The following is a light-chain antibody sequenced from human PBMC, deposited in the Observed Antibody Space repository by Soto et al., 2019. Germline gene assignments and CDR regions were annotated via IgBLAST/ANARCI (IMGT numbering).Light chain of an antibody. V-gene: IGKV1-39*01. CDR3: QQSYSTTWT. CDR1: QDINIY. CDR2: AAS. Sequence: DIQMTQSPSSLFASVGDRVTITCQATQDINIYLNWYQQKPGKAPNLLIYAASSLQSGVPSRFCGSGSETDFTLTISSLQPEDFATYSCQQSYSTTWTFGQGTKVDIK. J-gene: IGKJ1*01.